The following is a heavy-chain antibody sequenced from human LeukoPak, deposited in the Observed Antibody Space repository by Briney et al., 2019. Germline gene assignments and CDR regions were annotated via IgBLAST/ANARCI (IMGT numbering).Heavy chain of an antibody. Sequence: ASVKVSCKASGYTFTSYGISWVRQAPGQGLEWMGWISAYNGNSNYAQKFQGRVTMTTDTSTSTAYMELRSLRSDDTAVYYCARARMVATYYYGMDVWGQGTTVTVSS. CDR3: ARARMVATYYYGMDV. CDR1: GYTFTSYG. J-gene: IGHJ6*02. V-gene: IGHV1-18*01. D-gene: IGHD5-12*01. CDR2: ISAYNGNS.